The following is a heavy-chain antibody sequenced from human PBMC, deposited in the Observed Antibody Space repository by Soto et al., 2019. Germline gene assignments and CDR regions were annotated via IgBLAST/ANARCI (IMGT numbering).Heavy chain of an antibody. CDR3: AREAQEGATDNWFDP. Sequence: GGSLRLSCAASGFTVSSYAMHWVRQAPGKGLEWVAVISYDGSNKYYADSVKGRFTISRDNSKNTLYLQMNSLRAEDTAVYYCAREAQEGATDNWFDPWGQGTLVTVSS. J-gene: IGHJ5*02. D-gene: IGHD1-26*01. V-gene: IGHV3-30-3*01. CDR2: ISYDGSNK. CDR1: GFTVSSYA.